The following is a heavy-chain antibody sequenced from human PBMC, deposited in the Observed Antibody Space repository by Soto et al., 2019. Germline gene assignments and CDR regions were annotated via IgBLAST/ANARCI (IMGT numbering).Heavy chain of an antibody. J-gene: IGHJ4*02. Sequence: QVQLVQSGTEVKKPGASVKVSCKTSGYTFTSYGITWVRQAPGQGLEWMGWINTYNGDRGYVQKFHGSLTVTADTSTSTAYMELRSLRSDDTAVYYCGRRGLDYWGQGTLVTVSS. CDR3: GRRGLDY. CDR1: GYTFTSYG. CDR2: INTYNGDR. V-gene: IGHV1-18*01.